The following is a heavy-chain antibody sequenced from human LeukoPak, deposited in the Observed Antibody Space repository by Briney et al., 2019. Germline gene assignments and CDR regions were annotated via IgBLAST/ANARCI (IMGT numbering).Heavy chain of an antibody. Sequence: GGSLRLSCAASGFXFSSYWIHWVRQAPGKGLVWVSRINSDGSSTSYADSVKGRFTISRDNAKNTLYLQMNSLRAEDTAVYYCAREGAIPLDAFDIWGQGTMVTVSS. CDR3: AREGAIPLDAFDI. CDR1: GFXFSSYW. CDR2: INSDGSST. J-gene: IGHJ3*02. D-gene: IGHD2-21*01. V-gene: IGHV3-74*01.